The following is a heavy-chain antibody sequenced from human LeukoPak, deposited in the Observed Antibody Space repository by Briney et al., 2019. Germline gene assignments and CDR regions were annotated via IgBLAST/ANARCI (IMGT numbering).Heavy chain of an antibody. D-gene: IGHD4-17*01. CDR1: GFTFSSYS. Sequence: GGSLRLSCAASGFTFSSYSMNWVRQAPGKGLEWVSYISSSGSTIYYADSVKGRFTISRDNAKNSLYLQMNSLRAEDTAVYYCASSSGYDYGENWGQGTLVTVSS. CDR2: ISSSGSTI. J-gene: IGHJ4*02. CDR3: ASSSGYDYGEN. V-gene: IGHV3-48*04.